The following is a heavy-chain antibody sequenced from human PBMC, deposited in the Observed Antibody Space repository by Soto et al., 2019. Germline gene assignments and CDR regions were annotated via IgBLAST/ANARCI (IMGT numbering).Heavy chain of an antibody. CDR1: AYTFTGYY. CDR3: AREVFSAFTVLVPAASGGFDP. D-gene: IGHD2-2*01. J-gene: IGHJ5*02. V-gene: IGHV1-2*02. Sequence: GASVKVSCKASAYTFTGYYMHWVRQAPGQGLEWMGWINPNSGGTNYAQKFQGRVTMTRVTSISTAYMELSRLRSDDTAVYYCAREVFSAFTVLVPAASGGFDPWGQGSLVTVSS. CDR2: INPNSGGT.